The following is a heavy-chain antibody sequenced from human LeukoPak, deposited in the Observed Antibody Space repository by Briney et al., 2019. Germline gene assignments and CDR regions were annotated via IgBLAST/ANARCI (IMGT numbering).Heavy chain of an antibody. D-gene: IGHD3-10*01. CDR1: GFTFSSYA. Sequence: GGSLRLSCAASGFTFSSYAMSWVRQAPGKGLEWVSAISGTGAGTYYADSVKGRFTISRDNSKNTLYLQMNSLTAEDAAVYYCAKDRDYFDYWGQGTLVTVSS. J-gene: IGHJ4*02. V-gene: IGHV3-23*01. CDR3: AKDRDYFDY. CDR2: ISGTGAGT.